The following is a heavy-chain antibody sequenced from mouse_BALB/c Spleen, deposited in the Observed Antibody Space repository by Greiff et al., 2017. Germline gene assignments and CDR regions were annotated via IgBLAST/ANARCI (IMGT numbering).Heavy chain of an antibody. CDR3: ARSGYDACFAY. V-gene: IGHV3-2*02. D-gene: IGHD2-14*01. Sequence: EVKLLESGPGLVKPSQSLSITCTVTGFSITSDYVWSWIRQFPGYKLEWMGYISYSGSTSYNPSLKSRISITRDTSKNQFFLQFNSMTTEDTTTYYCARSGYDACFAYWGQGTLVTGSA. CDR1: GFSITSDYV. CDR2: ISYSGST. J-gene: IGHJ3*01.